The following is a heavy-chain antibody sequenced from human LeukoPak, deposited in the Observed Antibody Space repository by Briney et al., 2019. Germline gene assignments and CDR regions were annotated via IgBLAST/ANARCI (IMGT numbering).Heavy chain of an antibody. CDR1: GFPFDDYG. Sequence: GGSLRLSCAASGFPFDDYGMTWVRQAPGKGLEWVSCINWNGGSTGYADSVKGRFTISRDNAKNSLYLRMNSLRAEDTALYYCASAGLTYGSGSYFVYWGQGTLVTVSS. V-gene: IGHV3-20*04. CDR3: ASAGLTYGSGSYFVY. CDR2: INWNGGST. J-gene: IGHJ4*02. D-gene: IGHD3-10*01.